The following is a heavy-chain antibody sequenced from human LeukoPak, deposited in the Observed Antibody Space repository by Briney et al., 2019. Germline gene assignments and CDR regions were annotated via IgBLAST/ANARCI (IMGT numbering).Heavy chain of an antibody. CDR1: GFTFSSYG. CDR3: SRLSVAGNLDY. J-gene: IGHJ4*02. D-gene: IGHD6-19*01. Sequence: PGGSLRLSCAASGFTFSSYGMHWVRQASGKGLEWVGRIRSKPDSYATEYAASVKGRFTISRDDSKNTAYLQMNSLKTEDTAVYYCSRLSVAGNLDYWGQGTLVTVSS. CDR2: IRSKPDSYAT. V-gene: IGHV3-73*01.